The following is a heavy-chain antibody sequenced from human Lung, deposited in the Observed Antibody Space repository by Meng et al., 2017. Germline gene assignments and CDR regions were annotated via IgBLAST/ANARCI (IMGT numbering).Heavy chain of an antibody. J-gene: IGHJ4*02. V-gene: IGHV4-34*01. Sequence: QVRLQQWGAGLLKPSATLSLTCVVSGGSFSDYYWSWIRQPPGKGLEWIGGINHSGSTNYNPSLESRATISVDTSQNNLSLKLSSVTAADSAVYYCARGPTTMAHDFDYWGQGTLVTVSS. CDR2: INHSGST. CDR3: ARGPTTMAHDFDY. CDR1: GGSFSDYY. D-gene: IGHD4-11*01.